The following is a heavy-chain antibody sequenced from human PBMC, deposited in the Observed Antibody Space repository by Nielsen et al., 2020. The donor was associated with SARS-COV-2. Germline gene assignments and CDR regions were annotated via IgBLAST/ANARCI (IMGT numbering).Heavy chain of an antibody. V-gene: IGHV4-34*01. CDR2: INHSGST. CDR1: GGSFSGYY. D-gene: IGHD3-3*01. CDR3: ARMYYDFWSGYYMSWFDP. Sequence: GSLRLSCAVYGGSFSGYYWSWIRQPPGKGLEWIGEINHSGSTNYNPSLKSRVTISVDTSKNQFSLKLSSVTAADTAVYYCARMYYDFWSGYYMSWFDPWGQGTLVTVSS. J-gene: IGHJ5*02.